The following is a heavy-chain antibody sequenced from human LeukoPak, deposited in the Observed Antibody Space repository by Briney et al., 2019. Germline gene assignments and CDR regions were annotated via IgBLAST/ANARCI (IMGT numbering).Heavy chain of an antibody. CDR3: ARVPGRGYSMYHFDY. D-gene: IGHD5-18*01. Sequence: GGSLRLSCAASGFTFDDYGMSWVRQAPGKGLEWVSGINWNGGSTGYADSVKGRFTISRDNAKNSLYLQMNSLRAEDTALYYCARVPGRGYSMYHFDYWGQGTLVTVSS. CDR2: INWNGGST. J-gene: IGHJ4*02. CDR1: GFTFDDYG. V-gene: IGHV3-20*04.